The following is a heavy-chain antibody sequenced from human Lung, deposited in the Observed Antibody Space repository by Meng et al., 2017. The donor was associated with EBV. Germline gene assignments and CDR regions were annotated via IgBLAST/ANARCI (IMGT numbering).Heavy chain of an antibody. CDR2: ISYDGSNK. CDR3: ARPIAVAGSNWFDP. D-gene: IGHD6-19*01. CDR1: GFTFSSYA. V-gene: IGHV3-30-3*01. J-gene: IGHJ5*02. Sequence: QVELVESGGGVVEPGWSLRRACAASGFTFSSYAMHWVRQAPGKGLEWVAVISYDGSNKYYADSVKGRFTISRDNSKNTLYLQMNSLRAEDTAVYYCARPIAVAGSNWFDPWGQGTLVTVSS.